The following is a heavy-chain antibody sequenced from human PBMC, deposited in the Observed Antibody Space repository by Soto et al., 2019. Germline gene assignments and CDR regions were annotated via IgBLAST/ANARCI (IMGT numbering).Heavy chain of an antibody. D-gene: IGHD2-15*01. J-gene: IGHJ4*02. V-gene: IGHV1-2*04. CDR3: ARDPPCSGGSCYSFDY. CDR2: INPNSGGT. Sequence: ASVKVSCKASGYTFTGYYMHWVRQAPGQGLEWMGWINPNSGGTNYAQKFQGWVTMTRDTSISTAYMELSGLRSDDTAVYYCARDPPCSGGSCYSFDYWGQGTLVTVSS. CDR1: GYTFTGYY.